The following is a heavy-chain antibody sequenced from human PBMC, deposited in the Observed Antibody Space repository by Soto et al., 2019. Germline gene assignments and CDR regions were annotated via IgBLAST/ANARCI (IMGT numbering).Heavy chain of an antibody. V-gene: IGHV4-61*01. D-gene: IGHD3-16*01. CDR2: IHYSGTT. J-gene: IGHJ6*02. CDR3: ARDLSLPDELGGYYYYGMDV. Sequence: QVQMQESGPGLVKPSETLSLTCTVSGGSGSSGTYYWSWIRQPPGKGLEWIGYIHYSGTTYYNPSLKSRVIISLDTSKNQFFLKLSSVTAADTAVYFCARDLSLPDELGGYYYYGMDVWGQGTTVTVSS. CDR1: GGSGSSGTYY.